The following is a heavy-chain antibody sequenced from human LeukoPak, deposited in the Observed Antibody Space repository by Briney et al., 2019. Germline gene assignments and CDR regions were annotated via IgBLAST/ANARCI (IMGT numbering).Heavy chain of an antibody. J-gene: IGHJ6*03. V-gene: IGHV3-21*01. D-gene: IGHD3-3*01. CDR1: GFTFSSYS. Sequence: GGSLRLSCAASGFTFSSYSMNWVRQAPGKGLEWVSSISSSSSYIYYADSVKGRFTISRDNAKNSLYLQMNSLRAEDTAVYYCATENYDFWSGYGTYYMDVWGKGTTVTVSS. CDR2: ISSSSSYI. CDR3: ATENYDFWSGYGTYYMDV.